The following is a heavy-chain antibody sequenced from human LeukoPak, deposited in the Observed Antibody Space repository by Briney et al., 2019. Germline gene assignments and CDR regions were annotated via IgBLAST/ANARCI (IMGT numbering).Heavy chain of an antibody. D-gene: IGHD3-22*01. Sequence: SETLSLTCTVSGGSISSSSYSWSWIRQPPGKGLEWIGEINHSGSTNYNPSLKSRVTISVDTSKNQFSLKLSSVTAADTAVYYCARGPWPGYYDSSGYLGYWGQGTLVTVSS. CDR1: GGSISSSSYS. CDR3: ARGPWPGYYDSSGYLGY. CDR2: INHSGST. J-gene: IGHJ4*02. V-gene: IGHV4-39*07.